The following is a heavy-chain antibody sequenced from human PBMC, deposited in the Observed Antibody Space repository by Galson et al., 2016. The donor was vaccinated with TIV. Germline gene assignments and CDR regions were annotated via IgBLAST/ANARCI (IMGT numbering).Heavy chain of an antibody. J-gene: IGHJ1*01. CDR3: SRSADSGSYYQYFHN. D-gene: IGHD1-26*01. CDR2: IYNSGST. V-gene: IGHV4-31*03. Sequence: TLSLTCNVSGGSISSGGFYWRWIRQHPGKGLEWIGYIYNSGSTYYKPSLKSRVTISVDTSTNQFSLILSSVTAADTAVYYCSRSADSGSYYQYFHNWGQGTLVTVSS. CDR1: GGSISSGGFY.